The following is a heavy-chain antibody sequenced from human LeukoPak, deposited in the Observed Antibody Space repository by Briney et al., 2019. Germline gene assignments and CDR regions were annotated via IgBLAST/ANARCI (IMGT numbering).Heavy chain of an antibody. Sequence: PGGSLRLSCAASGFTFSSYAMSWVRQAPGKGLEWVSAMSGSGGMTYSADSVKGRFTMSRDNSKKTLCLQMNSLRAEDTAVYYCAKGPFFYYDASGYNYFDFWGQGTLVTVSS. CDR3: AKGPFFYYDASGYNYFDF. J-gene: IGHJ4*02. CDR1: GFTFSSYA. D-gene: IGHD3-22*01. CDR2: MSGSGGMT. V-gene: IGHV3-23*01.